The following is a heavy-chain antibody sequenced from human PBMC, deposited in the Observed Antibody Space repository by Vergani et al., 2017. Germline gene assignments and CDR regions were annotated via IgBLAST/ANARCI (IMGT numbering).Heavy chain of an antibody. CDR2: INHSGST. D-gene: IGHD6-13*01. CDR3: ARCIAAAGPLYYYYYGMDV. J-gene: IGHJ6*02. V-gene: IGHV4-34*01. CDR1: GGSFSGYY. Sequence: QVQLQQWGAGLLKPSETLSLTCAVYGGSFSGYYWSWIRQPPGKGLEWIGEINHSGSTNYNPSLKSRVTISVDTSKNQFSLKLSSVTAADTAVYYCARCIAAAGPLYYYYYGMDVWGQGTTVTVSS.